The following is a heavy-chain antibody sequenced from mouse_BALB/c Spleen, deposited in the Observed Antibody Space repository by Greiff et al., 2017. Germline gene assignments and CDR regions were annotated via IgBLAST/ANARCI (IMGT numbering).Heavy chain of an antibody. CDR3: AREDYGSSAWFAY. V-gene: IGHV5-9-4*01. CDR1: GFTFSSYA. Sequence: EVKLMESGGGLVKPGGSLKLSCAASGFTFSSYAMSWVRQSPEKRLEWVAEISSGGSYTYYPDTVTGRFTISRDNAKNTLYLEMSSLRSEDTAMYYGAREDYGSSAWFAYWGQGTLVTVSA. D-gene: IGHD1-1*01. CDR2: ISSGGSYT. J-gene: IGHJ3*01.